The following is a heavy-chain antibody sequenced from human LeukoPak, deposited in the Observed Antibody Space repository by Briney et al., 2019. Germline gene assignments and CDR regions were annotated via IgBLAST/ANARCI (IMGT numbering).Heavy chain of an antibody. V-gene: IGHV3-33*01. Sequence: GGSLRLSCAASGFTFSGHGMHSVRQAPGKGLEWVAVIWHDGSKQLYADSVKGRFSISRDDSTSTLYLQMNSLRAEDTAVYYCAREDSSGWFSAYWGQGTLVTVSS. CDR3: AREDSSGWFSAY. CDR2: IWHDGSKQ. J-gene: IGHJ4*02. D-gene: IGHD6-19*01. CDR1: GFTFSGHG.